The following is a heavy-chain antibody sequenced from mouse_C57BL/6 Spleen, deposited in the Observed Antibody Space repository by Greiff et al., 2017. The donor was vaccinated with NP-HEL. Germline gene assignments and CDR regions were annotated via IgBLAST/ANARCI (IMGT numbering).Heavy chain of an antibody. CDR3: AISSGAYAMDY. V-gene: IGHV2-2*01. J-gene: IGHJ4*01. D-gene: IGHD3-1*01. CDR1: GFSLTSYG. Sequence: VQLQESGPGLVQPSQSLSITCTVSGFSLTSYGVHWVRQSPGTGLEWLGVIWRGGSTDYNAAFISRLSISKDNSKSQVFFKMNSLQADDTAIYYCAISSGAYAMDYWGQGTSVTVSS. CDR2: IWRGGST.